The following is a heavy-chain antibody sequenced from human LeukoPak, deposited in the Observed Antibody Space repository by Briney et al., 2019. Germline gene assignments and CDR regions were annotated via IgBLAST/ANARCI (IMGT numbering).Heavy chain of an antibody. CDR1: GGSISSGGYY. D-gene: IGHD1/OR15-1a*01. CDR2: IYHSGST. V-gene: IGHV4-30-2*01. CDR3: ARQKWEQQGRDYYFNGLDV. J-gene: IGHJ6*02. Sequence: SETLSLTCTVSGGSISSGGYYWSWIRQPPGKGLEWIGYIYHSGSTYYNPSLKSRVTISVDRSKNQFSLKLSSVTAADTAVYYCARQKWEQQGRDYYFNGLDVWGPGTTVIVSS.